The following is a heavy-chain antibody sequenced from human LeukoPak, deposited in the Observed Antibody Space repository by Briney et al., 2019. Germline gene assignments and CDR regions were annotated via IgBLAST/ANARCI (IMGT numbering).Heavy chain of an antibody. CDR1: GFSFSTYW. CDR3: ATGTEIPSDFWSGYYTVY. Sequence: GGSLRLSCAASGFSFSTYWMHWVRQAPGKGLVWVSRINSVGSSTNYADSVKGRFTISRDNAKNMLYLQMNSLRAEDTAVYYCATGTEIPSDFWSGYYTVYWGQGTLVTVSS. J-gene: IGHJ4*02. V-gene: IGHV3-74*01. D-gene: IGHD3-3*01. CDR2: INSVGSST.